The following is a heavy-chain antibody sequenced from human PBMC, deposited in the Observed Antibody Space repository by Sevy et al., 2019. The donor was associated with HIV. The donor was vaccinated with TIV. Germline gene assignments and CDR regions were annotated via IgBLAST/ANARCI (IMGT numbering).Heavy chain of an antibody. V-gene: IGHV3-21*01. CDR1: GFTFSSYS. J-gene: IGHJ3*02. CDR2: ISSSSSYI. D-gene: IGHD3-3*01. Sequence: GGSLRLSCAASGFTFSSYSMNWVRQAPGKGLEWVSSISSSSSYIYYADSVKGRFNISRDNAKNSLYLQMNSLRAEDTAVYYCARSERISDAFDIWGQGTMVTVSS. CDR3: ARSERISDAFDI.